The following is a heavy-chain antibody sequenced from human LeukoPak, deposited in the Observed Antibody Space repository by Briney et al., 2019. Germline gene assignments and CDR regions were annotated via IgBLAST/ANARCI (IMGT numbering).Heavy chain of an antibody. CDR2: IYTTGST. J-gene: IGHJ4*02. D-gene: IGHD3-9*01. V-gene: IGHV4-4*07. CDR1: DGSISTYY. CDR3: ARHSRPYDILTPFDY. Sequence: SETLSLTCTVSDGSISTYYWSWIRQPAGKGLEWIGRIYTTGSTNYNPSLKSRVTMSVDTSKNQFSLKLSSVTAADTAVYYCARHSRPYDILTPFDYWGQGTLVTVSS.